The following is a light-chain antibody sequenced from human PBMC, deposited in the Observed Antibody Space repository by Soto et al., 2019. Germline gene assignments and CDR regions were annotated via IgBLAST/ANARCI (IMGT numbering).Light chain of an antibody. V-gene: IGKV1-17*01. Sequence: DIQMTQSPSSLSASVGDRVTITCRASQGIGNHLAWYQQKPGEAPKRLIYDISSLQSGVPSRFSGSGSGTEFTLTINSLQPEDFATYYCLQHNSFPWAFGQGTKVEFK. J-gene: IGKJ1*01. CDR2: DIS. CDR3: LQHNSFPWA. CDR1: QGIGNH.